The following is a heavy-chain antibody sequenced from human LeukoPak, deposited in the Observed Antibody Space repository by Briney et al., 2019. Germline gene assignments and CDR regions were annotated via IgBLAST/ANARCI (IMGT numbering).Heavy chain of an antibody. CDR2: LSGSGGTT. Sequence: GGSLRLSCAASGFTFSNYGMSWVRQAPGKGLEWVSTLSGSGGTTYYADSVKGRFTVSRDNSKNTLYLQMNSLRAEDTAVYYCAKGNGQWLSQGRDYWGQGTLVTVSS. D-gene: IGHD6-19*01. CDR3: AKGNGQWLSQGRDY. J-gene: IGHJ4*02. CDR1: GFTFSNYG. V-gene: IGHV3-23*01.